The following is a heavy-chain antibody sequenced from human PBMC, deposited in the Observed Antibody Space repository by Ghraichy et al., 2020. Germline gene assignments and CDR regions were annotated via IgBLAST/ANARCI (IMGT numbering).Heavy chain of an antibody. Sequence: GGSLRLSCEGSGFTFSDAWMSWVRQAPGKGLEWVGRIKSKSKGGTPDYAEHVKGRFTISRDDSKNTLYLQMDSLNTEDTAVYYCNTLPSLLWFGYGMDVWGPGTTVTVSS. CDR2: IKSKSKGGTP. J-gene: IGHJ6*02. CDR1: GFTFSDAW. CDR3: NTLPSLLWFGYGMDV. D-gene: IGHD3-10*01. V-gene: IGHV3-15*01.